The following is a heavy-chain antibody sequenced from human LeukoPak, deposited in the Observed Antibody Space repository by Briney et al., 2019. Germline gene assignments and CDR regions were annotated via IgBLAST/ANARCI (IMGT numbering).Heavy chain of an antibody. J-gene: IGHJ4*02. CDR2: INHSGST. Sequence: SETLSLTCAVYGGSFSGYYWSWIRQPPGKGLEWIGEINHSGSTNYNPSLKSRVTISVDTSKNQFSLKLSSVTAADTAVYYCARHSAIVGLWFGDRHFDYWGQGTLVTVSS. V-gene: IGHV4-34*01. D-gene: IGHD3-10*01. CDR3: ARHSAIVGLWFGDRHFDY. CDR1: GGSFSGYY.